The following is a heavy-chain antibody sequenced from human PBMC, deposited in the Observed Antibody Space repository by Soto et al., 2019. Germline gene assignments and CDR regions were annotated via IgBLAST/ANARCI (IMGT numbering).Heavy chain of an antibody. CDR3: ARVPLVLRFLEWLSIQGGQYNWLDP. Sequence: ASVKVSCKASGYTFTSYGISWVRQAPGQGLEWMGWISAYNGNTNYAQKLQGRVTMTTDTSTSTAYMELRSLRSDDTAVYYCARVPLVLRFLEWLSIQGGQYNWLDPWGQGTLVTSPQ. V-gene: IGHV1-18*01. CDR2: ISAYNGNT. CDR1: GYTFTSYG. J-gene: IGHJ5*02. D-gene: IGHD3-3*01.